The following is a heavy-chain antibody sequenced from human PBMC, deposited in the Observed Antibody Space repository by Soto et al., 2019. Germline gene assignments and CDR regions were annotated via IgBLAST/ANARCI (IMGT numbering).Heavy chain of an antibody. D-gene: IGHD3-3*01. CDR2: INPATGAE. Sequence: QLHLVQSGAVVKKPGASVTVSCSASGYPVTAYYMHWVRQAPGRGLEWMGGINPATGAEKYTQTFQGRVTMTRDTSTGTVFMELGGLTLGATGVFYCARGGGVGVAGSAAFDMWGQGTLVTVSS. V-gene: IGHV1-2*02. J-gene: IGHJ3*02. CDR1: GYPVTAYY. CDR3: ARGGGVGVAGSAAFDM.